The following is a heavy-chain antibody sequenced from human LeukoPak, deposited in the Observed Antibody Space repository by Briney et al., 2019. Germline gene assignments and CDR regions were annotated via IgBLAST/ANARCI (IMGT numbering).Heavy chain of an antibody. Sequence: SETLSLTCAVYGGSFSGYYWSWIRQPPGKGLEWIGEINHSGSTNYNPSLKSRVTISVDTSQNQFSLKLSSVTAADTAVYYCARVIAAAGSVYWGQGTLVTVSS. CDR1: GGSFSGYY. D-gene: IGHD6-13*01. J-gene: IGHJ4*02. V-gene: IGHV4-34*01. CDR2: INHSGST. CDR3: ARVIAAAGSVY.